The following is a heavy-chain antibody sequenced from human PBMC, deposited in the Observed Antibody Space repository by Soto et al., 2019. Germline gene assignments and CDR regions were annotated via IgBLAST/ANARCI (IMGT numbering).Heavy chain of an antibody. CDR3: ARSYNWNACDAFDI. Sequence: SETLSLTCTVSGCSISSGGYYWSWIRQHPGKGLEWIGYIYYSGSTYYNPSLKSRVTISVDTSKNQFSLKLSSVTAADTAVYYCARSYNWNACDAFDIWGQGTMVTVSS. CDR2: IYYSGST. J-gene: IGHJ3*02. CDR1: GCSISSGGYY. D-gene: IGHD1-20*01. V-gene: IGHV4-31*03.